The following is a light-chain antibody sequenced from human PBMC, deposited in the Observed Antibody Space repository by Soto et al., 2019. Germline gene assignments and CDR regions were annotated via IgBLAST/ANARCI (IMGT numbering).Light chain of an antibody. J-gene: IGLJ2*01. V-gene: IGLV2-11*01. CDR2: DVS. CDR1: SGDVGGYNF. CDR3: AAWDDSLNGVA. Sequence: QSALTQPRSVSGSPGQSVTISCTGTSGDVGGYNFVSWYQQHPGKAPTLMIFDVSQRPSGVPDRFSGSKSGNTASLTISGLQADDEADYYCAAWDDSLNGVAFGGGTKLTVL.